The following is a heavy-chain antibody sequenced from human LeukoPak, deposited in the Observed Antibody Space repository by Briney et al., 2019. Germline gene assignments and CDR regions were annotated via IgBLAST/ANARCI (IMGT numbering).Heavy chain of an antibody. V-gene: IGHV4-59*01. Sequence: SETLSLTRTVSGGSISSYYWSWIRQPPGKGLEWIGYIYSSGSTNYNPSLKSRVTISVDTSKNQFSLKVSSMTAADTAVYYCARYHDHYYYGMDVWGQGTTVTVSS. CDR1: GGSISSYY. CDR3: ARYHDHYYYGMDV. D-gene: IGHD2-2*01. J-gene: IGHJ6*02. CDR2: IYSSGST.